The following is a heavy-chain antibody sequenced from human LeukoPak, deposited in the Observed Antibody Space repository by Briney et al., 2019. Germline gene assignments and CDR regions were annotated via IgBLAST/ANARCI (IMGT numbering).Heavy chain of an antibody. CDR1: GYTFTGYY. Sequence: ASLKVSCKASGYTFTGYYMHWVRQAPGQGLEWMGWINPNTGGTNFAQKFQGRVTMTTDTSTTTAYMELRSLRSDDTAVYYCVEDYNYVIDYWGQGTLVTVSS. J-gene: IGHJ4*02. CDR3: VEDYNYVIDY. D-gene: IGHD5-24*01. V-gene: IGHV1-2*02. CDR2: INPNTGGT.